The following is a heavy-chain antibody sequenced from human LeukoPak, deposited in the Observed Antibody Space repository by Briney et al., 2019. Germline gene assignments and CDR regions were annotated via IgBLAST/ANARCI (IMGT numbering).Heavy chain of an antibody. D-gene: IGHD2-21*02. CDR1: GYTFTGYY. CDR3: ARNRDFSPLDY. CDR2: INPNGGGT. Sequence: ASVPVSCKASGYTFTGYYMHWVRPAAGQGLEWMGWINPNGGGTNYAQKFQGRVTMTRDTSISPAYMELSRLRSGDTAVYYCARNRDFSPLDYWGQGTLVTVSA. J-gene: IGHJ4*02. V-gene: IGHV1-2*02.